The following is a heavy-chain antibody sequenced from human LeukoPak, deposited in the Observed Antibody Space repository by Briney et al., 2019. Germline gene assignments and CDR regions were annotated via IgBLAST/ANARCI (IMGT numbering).Heavy chain of an antibody. CDR1: GFTFSSYE. CDR3: ARGDREPNDY. D-gene: IGHD1-14*01. Sequence: GGSLRLSCAASGFTFSSYEMNWVRQAPGKGLKWVSYISSSGSTIYYADSVKGRFTISRDNAKNSLYLQTNSLRAEDTAVYYCARGDREPNDYWGQGTLVTVSS. V-gene: IGHV3-48*03. J-gene: IGHJ4*02. CDR2: ISSSGSTI.